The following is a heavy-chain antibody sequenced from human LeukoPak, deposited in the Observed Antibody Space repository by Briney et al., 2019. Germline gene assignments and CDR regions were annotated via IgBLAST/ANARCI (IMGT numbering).Heavy chain of an antibody. Sequence: ASVKVSCKASGYTFTSYYMHWVRQAPGQGLEWMGIINPSGGSTSYAQKFQGRVTMTRDTSTSTVYMELSSLRSEDTAVYYCARDLFQGYSGYEKYYFDYWGQGTLVTVSS. D-gene: IGHD5-12*01. J-gene: IGHJ4*02. V-gene: IGHV1-46*01. CDR2: INPSGGST. CDR1: GYTFTSYY. CDR3: ARDLFQGYSGYEKYYFDY.